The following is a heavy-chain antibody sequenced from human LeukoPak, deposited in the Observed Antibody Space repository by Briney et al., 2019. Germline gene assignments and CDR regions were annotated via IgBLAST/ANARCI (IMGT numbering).Heavy chain of an antibody. J-gene: IGHJ6*02. D-gene: IGHD6-6*01. CDR1: GFTFSSYS. CDR3: ARDSRSSSGHYYYGMDV. Sequence: GGSLRLSCAASGFTFSSYSMNWVRQAPGKGLEWVSSISSSSSYIYYADSVKGRFTISRDNAKNSLYLQMNSLRAEDTAVYYCARDSRSSSGHYYYGMDVWDQGTTVTVSS. CDR2: ISSSSSYI. V-gene: IGHV3-21*01.